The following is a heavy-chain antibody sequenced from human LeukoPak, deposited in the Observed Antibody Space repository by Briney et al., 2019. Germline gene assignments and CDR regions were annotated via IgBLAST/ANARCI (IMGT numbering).Heavy chain of an antibody. V-gene: IGHV4-30-4*01. CDR1: GGSISSGDYY. Sequence: SETLSLTCTVSGGSISSGDYYWTWIRQPPGKGLEWIGYIYYSGSSYYNPSLKSRLIISVDTSKNQFSLKLSSVTAADTAVYCCARGLGSSWYGDWGQGTLVTVSS. J-gene: IGHJ4*02. CDR2: IYYSGSS. D-gene: IGHD6-13*01. CDR3: ARGLGSSWYGD.